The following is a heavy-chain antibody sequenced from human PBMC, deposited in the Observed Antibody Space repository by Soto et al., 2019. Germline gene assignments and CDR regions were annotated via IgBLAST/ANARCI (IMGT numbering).Heavy chain of an antibody. Sequence: ASVKVSCKASGYTFTSYAMHWVRQAPGQRLEWMGWINAGNGNTKYSQKFQGRVTITRDTSASTSYMELSSLRSEDTAVYYCARVKECIVLVPAADTVYYYGMDAWGQGPTVTVSS. CDR1: GYTFTSYA. J-gene: IGHJ6*02. CDR2: INAGNGNT. V-gene: IGHV1-3*01. D-gene: IGHD2-2*01. CDR3: ARVKECIVLVPAADTVYYYGMDA.